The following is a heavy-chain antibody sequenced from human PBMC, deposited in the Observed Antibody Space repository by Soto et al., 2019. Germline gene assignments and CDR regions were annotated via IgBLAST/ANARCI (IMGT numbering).Heavy chain of an antibody. V-gene: IGHV2-26*01. CDR3: AQTEDGGRSRTPAGWFDA. Sequence: QVTLKESGPVLVKPTETLTLTCTVSGFSLSNAGMGVSWIRQPPGKALEWLAHIFSNDERRFSTSLKNRLSISKDTSNSHVVLIMTNMDPVDTATYYCAQTEDGGRSRTPAGWFDAWGQGTLVTVSS. CDR1: GFSLSNAGMG. J-gene: IGHJ5*02. D-gene: IGHD2-15*01. CDR2: IFSNDER.